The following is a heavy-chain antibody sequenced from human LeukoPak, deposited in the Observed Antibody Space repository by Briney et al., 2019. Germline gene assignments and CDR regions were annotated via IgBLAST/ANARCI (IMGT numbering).Heavy chain of an antibody. CDR3: ANSGYSYGPVFDY. D-gene: IGHD5-18*01. V-gene: IGHV3-53*01. CDR2: IYRGGNT. CDR1: GFNFSSNY. Sequence: GGSLRLSCAAPGFNFSSNYMSWVRQAPGKGLEWVSVIYRGGNTYYADSVKGRFTISRDNSKNTLYLQMNSLRAEDTAVYYCANSGYSYGPVFDYWGQGTLVTVSS. J-gene: IGHJ4*02.